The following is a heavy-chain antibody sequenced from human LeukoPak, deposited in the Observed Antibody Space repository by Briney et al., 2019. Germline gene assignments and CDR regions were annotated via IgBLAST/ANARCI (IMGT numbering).Heavy chain of an antibody. J-gene: IGHJ1*01. CDR2: ISAYNGNT. Sequence: ASVKVSCKAFGYTFTSYGISWVRQAPGQGLEWMGWISAYNGNTNYAQKLQGRVTMTTDTSTSTAYMELRSLRSDDTAVYYCARGRVAAAGTGYFQHWGQGTLVTVSS. CDR1: GYTFTSYG. CDR3: ARGRVAAAGTGYFQH. V-gene: IGHV1-18*01. D-gene: IGHD6-13*01.